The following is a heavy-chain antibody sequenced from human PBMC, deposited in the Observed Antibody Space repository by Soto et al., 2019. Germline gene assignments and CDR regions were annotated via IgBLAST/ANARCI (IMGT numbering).Heavy chain of an antibody. J-gene: IGHJ4*02. Sequence: VQLQQWGAGLLKPSETLSLTCAVYGGSFSGYHWSWFRQPPGKGLEWSGEINPRGSINHNPSLTTRVTISVDTSKNQFSLHLSSVTAADTAVYYCATFVGATTVTRGSPRDYWGQGTLVAVSS. CDR1: GGSFSGYH. V-gene: IGHV4-34*01. CDR2: INPRGSI. D-gene: IGHD4-4*01. CDR3: ATFVGATTVTRGSPRDY.